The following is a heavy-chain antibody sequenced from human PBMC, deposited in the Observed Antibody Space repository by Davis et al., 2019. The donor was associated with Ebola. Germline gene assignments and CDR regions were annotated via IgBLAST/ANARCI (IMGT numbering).Heavy chain of an antibody. CDR2: IYYSGST. CDR1: GGSISSYY. Sequence: SETLSLTCTVSGGSISSYYWSWIRQPPGKGLEWIGYIYYSGSTNYNPSLKIRVTISVAPSKNQFSLKLSSVTAADTAVYYCAGVGYDFWSGYYNWFDPWSQGTLVTVSS. V-gene: IGHV4-59*01. J-gene: IGHJ5*02. D-gene: IGHD3-3*01. CDR3: AGVGYDFWSGYYNWFDP.